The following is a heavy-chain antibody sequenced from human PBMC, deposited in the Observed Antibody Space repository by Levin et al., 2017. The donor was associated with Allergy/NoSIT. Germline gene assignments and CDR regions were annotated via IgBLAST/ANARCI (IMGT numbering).Heavy chain of an antibody. Sequence: GSLRLSCAVYGGSFSGYYWSWIRQSPGKGLEWIGEINHSGSTNFNPSLESRITLSVDTSENQFSLKLSSVTAADTAVYYCARGSSLTTVVRGPFPHYYYYMDVWGKGTTVTVSS. CDR2: INHSGST. CDR1: GGSFSGYY. D-gene: IGHD3-10*01. J-gene: IGHJ6*03. CDR3: ARGSSLTTVVRGPFPHYYYYMDV. V-gene: IGHV4-34*01.